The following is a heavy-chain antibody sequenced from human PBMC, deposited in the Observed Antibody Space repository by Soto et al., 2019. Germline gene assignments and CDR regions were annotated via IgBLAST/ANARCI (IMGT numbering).Heavy chain of an antibody. CDR3: ARDFGADSRTDFDY. Sequence: QVQLVESGGGLVKPGGSLRLSCATSGFIFSDYYMHWIRQAPGKGLEWISYISGNGRIIQYADSAKGRFTISRDNAQNSLYLQMNSIRAEDTALYFCARDFGADSRTDFDYWGQGTLVTVSS. CDR2: ISGNGRII. D-gene: IGHD2-21*02. V-gene: IGHV3-11*01. J-gene: IGHJ4*02. CDR1: GFIFSDYY.